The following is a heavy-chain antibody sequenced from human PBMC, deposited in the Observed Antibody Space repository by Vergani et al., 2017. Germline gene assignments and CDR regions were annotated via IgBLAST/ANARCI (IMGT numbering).Heavy chain of an antibody. J-gene: IGHJ4*03. Sequence: QVQVVQSGAEVKKSGASVKVSCKTSGYTFSNYYMHWVRQAPGQGLEWMGIINPSGGHTNYAQKFQGRVTMTRDTSTSTVYMELSSLRSEDTAIYYCASGDDGILTGDRYWGQGTLVTVSA. CDR2: INPSGGHT. V-gene: IGHV1-46*03. CDR3: ASGDDGILTGDRY. CDR1: GYTFSNYY. D-gene: IGHD3-9*01.